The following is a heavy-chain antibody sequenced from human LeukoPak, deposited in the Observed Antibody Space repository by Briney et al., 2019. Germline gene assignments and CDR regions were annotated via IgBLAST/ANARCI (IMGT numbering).Heavy chain of an antibody. D-gene: IGHD2-2*01. V-gene: IGHV4-34*01. CDR2: INHSGST. CDR1: GGSFSGYY. Sequence: SETLPLTCAVYGGSFSGYYWSWIRQPPGKGLEWIGEINHSGSTNYNPSLKSRVTISVDTSKNQFSLKLSSVTAADTAVYYCATHRDIVVVPAASYPFDYWGQGTLVTVSS. J-gene: IGHJ4*02. CDR3: ATHRDIVVVPAASYPFDY.